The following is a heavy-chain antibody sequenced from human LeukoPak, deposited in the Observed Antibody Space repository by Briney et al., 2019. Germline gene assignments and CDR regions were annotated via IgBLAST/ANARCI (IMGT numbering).Heavy chain of an antibody. D-gene: IGHD3-9*01. V-gene: IGHV3-30*04. J-gene: IGHJ6*03. CDR3: AREGHYDILTGYSPLEYYFYYMDV. CDR2: ISSDGAEK. CDR1: AFTFSNYG. Sequence: GGSLRLSCEASAFTFSNYGLHWVRQTPGKGLEWVAAISSDGAEKHYADSVRVRFTISRDNSKSTMYLQMNSLRAEDTALYYCAREGHYDILTGYSPLEYYFYYMDVWGKGTTVTVSS.